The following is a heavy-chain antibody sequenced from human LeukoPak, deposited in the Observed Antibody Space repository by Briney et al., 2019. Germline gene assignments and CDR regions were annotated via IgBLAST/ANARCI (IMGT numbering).Heavy chain of an antibody. V-gene: IGHV1-69*06. CDR2: IMPMFGKA. J-gene: IGHJ4*02. D-gene: IGHD3-22*01. CDR1: GGTFSSYD. Sequence: SVKVSCKASGGTFSSYDISWVRQAPGQGLEWMGGIMPMFGKANYAQKFQGRVTTTADKATSTAYMELSSLRSEDTAVYYCARRAGDYSHPYDYWGQGTLVTVSS. CDR3: ARRAGDYSHPYDY.